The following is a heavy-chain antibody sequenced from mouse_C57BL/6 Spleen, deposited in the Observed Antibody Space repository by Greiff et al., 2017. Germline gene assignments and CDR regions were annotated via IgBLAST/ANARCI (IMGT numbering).Heavy chain of an antibody. CDR3: ARGGPYDGYYGY. Sequence: VQLQQPGAELVKPGASVKMSCKASGYTFTSYWITWVKQRPGQGLEWIGDIYPGSGSTNYNEKFKSKATLTVDTSSSTAYMQLSSLTSEDSAVYYCARGGPYDGYYGYWGQGTTLTVSS. D-gene: IGHD2-3*01. CDR2: IYPGSGST. CDR1: GYTFTSYW. J-gene: IGHJ2*01. V-gene: IGHV1-55*01.